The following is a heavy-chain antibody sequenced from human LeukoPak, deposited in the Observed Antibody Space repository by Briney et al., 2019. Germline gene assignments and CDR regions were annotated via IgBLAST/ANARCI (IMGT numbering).Heavy chain of an antibody. CDR1: GFPFSSYW. CDR2: IKQDGSKK. J-gene: IGHJ3*02. V-gene: IGHV3-7*03. D-gene: IGHD3-16*01. CDR3: ALSWGSYRVDAFDI. Sequence: GGSLRLSCVASGFPFSSYWMTWVRQALGKGLEWVANIKQDGSKKSYVDSVKGRFTISRDNAKNTLYLQMDSLRAEDTAVYYCALSWGSYRVDAFDIWGQGTMVTVSS.